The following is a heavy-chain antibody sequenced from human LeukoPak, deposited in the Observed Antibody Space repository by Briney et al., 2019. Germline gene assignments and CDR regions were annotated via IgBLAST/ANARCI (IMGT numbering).Heavy chain of an antibody. Sequence: SETLSLTCTVSGGSLSSSSYYWGWLRQPPGKGLEWIGSNSGSTYYNPSLKSRVTISVDTSKNQFSLKLSSVTAADTAVYYCARLNYDSSGYYLGGYYFDYWGQGTLVTVSS. V-gene: IGHV4-39*01. D-gene: IGHD3-22*01. CDR3: ARLNYDSSGYYLGGYYFDY. CDR2: NSGST. J-gene: IGHJ4*02. CDR1: GGSLSSSSYY.